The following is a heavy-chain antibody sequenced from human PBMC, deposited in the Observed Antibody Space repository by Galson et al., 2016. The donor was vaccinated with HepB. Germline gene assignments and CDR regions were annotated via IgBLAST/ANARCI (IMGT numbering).Heavy chain of an antibody. V-gene: IGHV6-1*01. D-gene: IGHD7-27*01. Sequence: CAISWDSVSSNSAGWYWIRQSPSRGLEWLGGTYYRSKWHFDYAESVESRISINPDTAKNQFSLQLNSVTPEDTAIYYCARSFLLGRGFGSWGQGTLVTVSS. J-gene: IGHJ4*02. CDR2: TYYRSKWHF. CDR1: WDSVSSNSAG. CDR3: ARSFLLGRGFGS.